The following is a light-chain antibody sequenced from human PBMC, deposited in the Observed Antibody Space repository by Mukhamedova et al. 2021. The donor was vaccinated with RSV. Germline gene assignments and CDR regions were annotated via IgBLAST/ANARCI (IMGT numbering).Light chain of an antibody. CDR1: QSVSSN. Sequence: GERATLSCRASQSVSSNLAWYQQKPGQAPRLLIYGASTRATGIPARFSGSGSGTEFTFTISSLQSEDFAVYYCQQYNNWPLTFGGG. CDR2: GAS. CDR3: QQYNNWPLT. V-gene: IGKV3-15*01. J-gene: IGKJ4*01.